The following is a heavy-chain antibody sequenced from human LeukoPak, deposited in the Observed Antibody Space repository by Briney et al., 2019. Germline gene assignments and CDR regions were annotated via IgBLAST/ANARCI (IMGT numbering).Heavy chain of an antibody. CDR3: ARDSYDFWSGYPTYGMDV. J-gene: IGHJ6*02. Sequence: PSETLSLTCTVSGVSISSYYWSWIRQPPGKGLEWIGYIYYSGSTNYNPSLKSRVTISVDTSKNQFSLKLSSVTAADTAVYYCARDSYDFWSGYPTYGMDVWGQGTTVTVSS. CDR2: IYYSGST. CDR1: GVSISSYY. D-gene: IGHD3-3*01. V-gene: IGHV4-59*01.